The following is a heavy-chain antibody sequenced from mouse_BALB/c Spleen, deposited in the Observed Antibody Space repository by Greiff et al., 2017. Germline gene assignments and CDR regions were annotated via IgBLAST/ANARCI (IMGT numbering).Heavy chain of an antibody. CDR1: GFTFSSYA. Sequence: EVKLVESGGGLVKPGGSLKLSCAASGFTFSSYAMSWVRQSPEKRLEWVAEISSGGSYTYYPDTVTGRFTISRDNAKNTLYLEMSSLRSEDTAMYYCAKTMITSAWFAYWGQGTLVTVSA. J-gene: IGHJ3*01. V-gene: IGHV5-9-4*01. D-gene: IGHD2-4*01. CDR2: ISSGGSYT. CDR3: AKTMITSAWFAY.